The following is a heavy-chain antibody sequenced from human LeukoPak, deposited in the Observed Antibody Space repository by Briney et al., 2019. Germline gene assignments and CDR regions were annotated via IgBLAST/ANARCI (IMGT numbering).Heavy chain of an antibody. CDR1: GFTFNTYW. CDR2: INQDGSEK. D-gene: IGHD2/OR15-2a*01. J-gene: IGHJ4*02. V-gene: IGHV3-7*05. CDR3: TTFYTRLTDY. Sequence: GGSLRLSCAASGFTFNTYWMSWVRQAPGKGLEWLATINQDGSEKFYVDSVKGRFTISRDNAKNSLFLQMNSLRAEDTAVYYCTTFYTRLTDYWGQGTLVTVSS.